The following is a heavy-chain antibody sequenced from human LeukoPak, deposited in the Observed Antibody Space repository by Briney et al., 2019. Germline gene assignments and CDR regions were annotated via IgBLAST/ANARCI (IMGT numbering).Heavy chain of an antibody. CDR2: ISSNGGST. J-gene: IGHJ4*02. V-gene: IGHV3-64*01. CDR1: GFPFSISA. D-gene: IGHD3-3*01. Sequence: GGSLRLTCVASGFPFSISAMYWVRQAPGKGLEYVSVISSNGGSTDYANSVKGRFTISRDNAENSLYLQMNSLRADDTAVYYCARGYYDFWSGYQPTPDYWGQGTLVTVSS. CDR3: ARGYYDFWSGYQPTPDY.